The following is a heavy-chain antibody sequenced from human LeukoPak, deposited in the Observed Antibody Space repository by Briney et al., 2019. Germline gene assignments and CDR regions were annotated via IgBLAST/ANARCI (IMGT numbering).Heavy chain of an antibody. CDR1: RGSISSSNYF. J-gene: IGHJ4*02. Sequence: SETLSLTCTVSRGSISSSNYFWGWIRQPPGTGLEWIGSIFYNGSTNYNPSLKSRVTISVDTSKNQFSLKLTSVTAADTAVYYCAFRSRVFGNQNYWGQGTLVTVSS. V-gene: IGHV4-39*07. D-gene: IGHD3-3*01. CDR2: IFYNGST. CDR3: AFRSRVFGNQNY.